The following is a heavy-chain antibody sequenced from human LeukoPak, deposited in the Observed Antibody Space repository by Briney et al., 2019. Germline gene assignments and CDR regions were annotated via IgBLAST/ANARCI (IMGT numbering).Heavy chain of an antibody. D-gene: IGHD2-2*01. Sequence: GGSLRLSCAASGFIFSSYGMHWVRQAPGKGLEWVAFIRFDGIKKYYADSVKGRFTISRDNSKNTLYLQMNSLRAEDTAVYYCAKSTYWSNPYYFDYWGQGTLVTVSS. J-gene: IGHJ4*02. CDR1: GFIFSSYG. CDR2: IRFDGIKK. V-gene: IGHV3-30*02. CDR3: AKSTYWSNPYYFDY.